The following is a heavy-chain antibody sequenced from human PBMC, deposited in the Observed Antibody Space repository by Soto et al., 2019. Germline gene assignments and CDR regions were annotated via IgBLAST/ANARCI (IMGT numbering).Heavy chain of an antibody. CDR2: ISVGAAST. CDR3: AREDEYSYGYHDY. J-gene: IGHJ4*02. D-gene: IGHD5-18*01. Sequence: GGSLRLSCAASGFTFSSYAMTWVRQAPGKWLEWVSVISVGAASTYYADSVKGRFTISRDNSKNTLYLQMNSLRAEDTALYYCAREDEYSYGYHDYWGQGTLVPVSS. V-gene: IGHV3-23*01. CDR1: GFTFSSYA.